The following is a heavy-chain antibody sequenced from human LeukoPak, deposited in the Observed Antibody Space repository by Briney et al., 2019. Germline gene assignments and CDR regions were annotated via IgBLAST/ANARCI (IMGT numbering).Heavy chain of an antibody. CDR3: AKSLSSSGWHGGLGY. Sequence: GGSLRLSCAASGFTFSDVWMSWVRQAPGKGLEWVSAISGSGGSTYYADSVKGRFTISRDNSKNTLYLQMNSLRAEDTAVYYCAKSLSSSGWHGGLGYWGQGTLVTVSS. CDR1: GFTFSDVW. V-gene: IGHV3-23*01. D-gene: IGHD6-19*01. CDR2: ISGSGGST. J-gene: IGHJ4*02.